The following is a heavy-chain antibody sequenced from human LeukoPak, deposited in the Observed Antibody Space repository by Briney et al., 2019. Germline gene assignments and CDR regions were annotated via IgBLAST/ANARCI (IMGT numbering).Heavy chain of an antibody. Sequence: GGSLRLSCAASGFTFSSYSMNWVRQAPGKGLEWVSSISSSSSYIYYADSVKGRFTISRDNAKNSLYLQMNSLRAEDTAAYYCARAVVPAAIDYWGQGTLVTVSS. CDR1: GFTFSSYS. CDR2: ISSSSSYI. J-gene: IGHJ4*02. D-gene: IGHD2-2*01. V-gene: IGHV3-21*01. CDR3: ARAVVPAAIDY.